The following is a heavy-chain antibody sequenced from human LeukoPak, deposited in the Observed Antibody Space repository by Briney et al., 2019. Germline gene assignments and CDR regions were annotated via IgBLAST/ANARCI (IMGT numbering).Heavy chain of an antibody. D-gene: IGHD6-13*01. CDR1: GFTVSSNY. Sequence: GGSLRLSCAASGFTVSSNYMSWVRQAPGKGLEWVSVIYSGGSTYYADSVKGRFTITRENSKNTLYLQMNSLRAEDTAVYYCARGQQTIAAAGHGMDVWGQGTTVTVSS. CDR3: ARGQQTIAAAGHGMDV. J-gene: IGHJ6*02. V-gene: IGHV3-53*01. CDR2: IYSGGST.